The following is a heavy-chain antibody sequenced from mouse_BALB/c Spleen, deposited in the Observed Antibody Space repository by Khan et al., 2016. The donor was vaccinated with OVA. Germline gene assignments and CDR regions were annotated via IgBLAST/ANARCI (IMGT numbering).Heavy chain of an antibody. J-gene: IGHJ3*01. D-gene: IGHD2-2*01. Sequence: EVQLQESGPELMKPGASVKISCKASGYSFTSYYIHWVMQSHGKSLEWIGYVDPFSGGTTCNQKFMGKATLTVDKSSSTAHLHLSNLTSDDSAVYYCTRHGYVTWFTYWGQGTLVTVSA. V-gene: IGHV1S135*01. CDR3: TRHGYVTWFTY. CDR1: GYSFTSYY. CDR2: VDPFSGGT.